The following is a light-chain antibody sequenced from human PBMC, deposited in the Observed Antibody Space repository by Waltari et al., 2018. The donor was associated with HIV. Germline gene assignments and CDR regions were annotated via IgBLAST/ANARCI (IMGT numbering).Light chain of an antibody. CDR2: GAS. J-gene: IGKJ4*01. CDR1: QSLTSNY. CDR3: QQYGSSPLT. Sequence: EIVLTQSPGTLSLSPGERATLSCRASQSLTSNYLAWYQQKPGQAPRLLIYGASSRATGIPDRFSGSGSGTDFTLTIIRLEPEDFAVYYCQQYGSSPLTFGGGTKVEIK. V-gene: IGKV3-20*01.